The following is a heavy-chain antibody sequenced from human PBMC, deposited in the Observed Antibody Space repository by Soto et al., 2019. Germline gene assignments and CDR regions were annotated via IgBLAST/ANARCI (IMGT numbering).Heavy chain of an antibody. Sequence: PGGSLIVSCASSGFTFDGYGMHWVRQAPGKGLELVSGISWNSGSIGYADSVKGRFTISRDNAKNSLYLQMNSLRAEDTALYYCAKDRGYSSTEGAFDIWGQGTMVTVSS. J-gene: IGHJ3*02. V-gene: IGHV3-9*01. CDR2: ISWNSGSI. CDR1: GFTFDGYG. CDR3: AKDRGYSSTEGAFDI. D-gene: IGHD5-18*01.